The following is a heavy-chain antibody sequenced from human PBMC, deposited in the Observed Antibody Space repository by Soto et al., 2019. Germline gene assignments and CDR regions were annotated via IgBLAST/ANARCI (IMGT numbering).Heavy chain of an antibody. CDR3: SRESEGGGTSGDGYNYRPYYYYGMDV. CDR1: GGTFSSYA. CDR2: IIPIFGTA. V-gene: IGHV1-69*01. D-gene: IGHD5-12*01. J-gene: IGHJ6*02. Sequence: QVQLVQSGAEVKKPGSSVKVSCKASGGTFSSYAISWVRQAPGQGLEWMGGIIPIFGTANYAQKFQGRVTITADESTSAAYMELSGLRYEATAVYYCSRESEGGGTSGDGYNYRPYYYYGMDVWGQGTTVTVSS.